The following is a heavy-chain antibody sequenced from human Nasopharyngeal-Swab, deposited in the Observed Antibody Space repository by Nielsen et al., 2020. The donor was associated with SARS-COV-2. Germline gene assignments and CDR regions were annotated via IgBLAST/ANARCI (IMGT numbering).Heavy chain of an antibody. V-gene: IGHV4-39*01. CDR3: ARWSSWYNWLDP. CDR2: IYYSGTT. J-gene: IGHJ5*02. CDR1: GDSISTGRYS. Sequence: SETLSLTCAVSGDSISTGRYSWDWIRPPPGKGLAWIGSIYYSGTTYYNPSLKSRVTISVDTSKNQFSLKLNSATAADTAVYYCARWSSWYNWLDPWGQGTQVIVSS. D-gene: IGHD6-13*01.